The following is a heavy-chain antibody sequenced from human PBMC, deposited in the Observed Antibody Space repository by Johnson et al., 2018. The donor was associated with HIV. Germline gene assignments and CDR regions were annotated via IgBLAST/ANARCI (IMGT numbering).Heavy chain of an antibody. V-gene: IGHV3-64*04. Sequence: RFTISRDNSQNTLYLQMNSLRAEDTAVYYCAKDPGGGSYPNDAFDIWGQGTMVTVSS. J-gene: IGHJ3*02. D-gene: IGHD1-26*01. CDR3: AKDPGGGSYPNDAFDI.